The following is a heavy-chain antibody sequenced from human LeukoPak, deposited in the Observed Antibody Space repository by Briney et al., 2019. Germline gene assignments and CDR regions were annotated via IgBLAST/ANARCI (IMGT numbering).Heavy chain of an antibody. D-gene: IGHD4/OR15-4a*01. CDR2: IRNKANSYTT. J-gene: IGHJ3*02. CDR3: GRSYWDGVNCPSYDAFDI. Sequence: VGSPRLSPAASGFTFPDHYVGWVRHAPRKGPEWVGRIRNKANSYTTQHAASGKGRFTFSRADSKNSVYLQMNSLKSEDTAVYYCGRSYWDGVNCPSYDAFDIWGQGTMVTVSS. V-gene: IGHV3-72*01. CDR1: GFTFPDHY.